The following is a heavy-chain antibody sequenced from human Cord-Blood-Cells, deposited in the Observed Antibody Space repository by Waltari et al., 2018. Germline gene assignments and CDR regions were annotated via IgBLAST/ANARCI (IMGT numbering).Heavy chain of an antibody. CDR3: ARGPLRPNWALLDY. V-gene: IGHV1-2*02. Sequence: QVQLVQSGAEVKKPGASVKVSCKASGYTFTGYYMHWVRQAPGQGLEWMGWINPNRGGTNYAQKFQGRVTMTRDTSISTAYMALSRLRSDDTAVYYCARGPLRPNWALLDYWGQGTLVTVSS. D-gene: IGHD7-27*01. CDR2: INPNRGGT. CDR1: GYTFTGYY. J-gene: IGHJ4*02.